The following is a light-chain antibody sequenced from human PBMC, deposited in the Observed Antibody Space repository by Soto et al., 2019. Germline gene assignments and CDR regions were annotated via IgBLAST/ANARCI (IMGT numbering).Light chain of an antibody. CDR1: SSDVGAYNF. CDR3: SSFTRSSTYV. Sequence: QSALTQPASVSGSPGQSITISCTGTSSDVGAYNFVSWYQQYPGKAPKVMIYEVNYRPSGVSNRFSGSKSGNTASLTISGLQAEDEADYYCSSFTRSSTYVFGSGTKLTV. V-gene: IGLV2-14*01. CDR2: EVN. J-gene: IGLJ1*01.